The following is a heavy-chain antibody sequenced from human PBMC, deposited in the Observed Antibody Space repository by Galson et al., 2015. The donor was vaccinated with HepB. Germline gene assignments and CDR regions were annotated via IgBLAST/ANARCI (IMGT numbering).Heavy chain of an antibody. CDR2: IDWDDDK. CDR1: GFSLSTSGMC. D-gene: IGHD6-13*01. Sequence: PALVKPTQTLTLTCTFSGFSLSTSGMCINWIRQPPGKALEWLARIDWDDDKYYSTSLKTRLTISKDTSKNQVVLTMTNMDPVDTATYYCARFIASSWTGFDIWGQGTMVTVSS. V-gene: IGHV2-70*11. J-gene: IGHJ3*02. CDR3: ARFIASSWTGFDI.